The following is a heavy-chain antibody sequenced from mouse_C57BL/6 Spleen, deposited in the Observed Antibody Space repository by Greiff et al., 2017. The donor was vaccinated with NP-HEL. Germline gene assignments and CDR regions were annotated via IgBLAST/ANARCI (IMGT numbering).Heavy chain of an antibody. J-gene: IGHJ4*01. CDR2: ISSGSSTI. CDR3: ASPSTTVVSYYAMDY. Sequence: EVQGVESGGGLVKPGGSLKLSCAASGFTFSDYGMHWVRQAPEKGLEWVAYISSGSSTIYYADTVKGRFTISRDNAKNTLFLQMTSLRSEDTAMYYCASPSTTVVSYYAMDYWGQGTSVTVSS. CDR1: GFTFSDYG. V-gene: IGHV5-17*01. D-gene: IGHD1-1*01.